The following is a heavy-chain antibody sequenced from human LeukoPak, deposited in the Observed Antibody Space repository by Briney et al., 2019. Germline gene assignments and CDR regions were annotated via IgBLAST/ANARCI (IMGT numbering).Heavy chain of an antibody. V-gene: IGHV1-18*01. CDR2: ISANNGDT. CDR3: ARKGMGSPLDF. D-gene: IGHD3-10*01. Sequence: ASVKVSCKASGYTFTNYGISWMRQAPGQGLEWMAWISANNGDTHYAQRLQGRVTLTTDTSTGTAYMEVRSLRSDDTAVYYCARKGMGSPLDFWGQGTLVTVSS. CDR1: GYTFTNYG. J-gene: IGHJ4*02.